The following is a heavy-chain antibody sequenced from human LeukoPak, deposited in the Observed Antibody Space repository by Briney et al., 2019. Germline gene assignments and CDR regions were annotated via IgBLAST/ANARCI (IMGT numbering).Heavy chain of an antibody. J-gene: IGHJ4*02. CDR3: AIGEYDFWSGYLSDY. Sequence: SETLSLTCTVSGGSISSYYWSWIRQPPGKGLEWIGYIYYSGSTNYNPSLKSRVTISVDTSKNQFSLKLSSVTAADTAVYYCAIGEYDFWSGYLSDYWGQGTLVTVSS. V-gene: IGHV4-59*12. D-gene: IGHD3-3*01. CDR1: GGSISSYY. CDR2: IYYSGST.